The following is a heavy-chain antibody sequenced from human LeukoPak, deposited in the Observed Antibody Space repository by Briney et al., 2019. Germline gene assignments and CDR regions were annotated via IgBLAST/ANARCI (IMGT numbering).Heavy chain of an antibody. CDR1: GYTFTGYY. CDR2: INPNSGGT. CDR3: ARVSAREGSYFDH. V-gene: IGHV1-2*02. D-gene: IGHD6-6*01. Sequence: ASVKVSCKASGYTFTGYYMHWVRQAPGQGLEWMGWINPNSGGTNYAQKFQGRVTMTRDTSISTAYMELSRLRSDDTAVYYCARVSAREGSYFDHWGQGTLVTVAS. J-gene: IGHJ4*02.